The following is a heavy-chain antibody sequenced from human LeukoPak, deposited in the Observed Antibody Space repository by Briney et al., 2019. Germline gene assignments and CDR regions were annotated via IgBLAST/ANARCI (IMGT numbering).Heavy chain of an antibody. J-gene: IGHJ6*03. Sequence: KPSETLSPTCTVSGGSISSGSYYWSWIRQPAGKGLEWIGRIYTSGSTNYNPSLKSRVTISVDTSKNQFSLKLSSVTAADTAVYYCARGRGPVNYDFWSGYPTMTPYYYYYYMDVWGKGTTVTVSS. V-gene: IGHV4-61*02. CDR2: IYTSGST. D-gene: IGHD3-3*01. CDR1: GGSISSGSYY. CDR3: ARGRGPVNYDFWSGYPTMTPYYYYYYMDV.